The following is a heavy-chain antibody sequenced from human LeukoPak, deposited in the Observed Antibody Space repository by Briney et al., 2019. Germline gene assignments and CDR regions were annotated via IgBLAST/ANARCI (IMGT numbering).Heavy chain of an antibody. CDR3: ARGTSSRVKHYYFDY. J-gene: IGHJ4*02. D-gene: IGHD6-13*01. CDR1: GYTFTGYY. V-gene: IGHV1-2*02. Sequence: ASVQVSCKASGYTFTGYYMHWVRQAPGQGLEWMGWINPNSGGTNYAQKFQGRITMTRDTSISTAYMELSRLRSDDTAVYYCARGTSSRVKHYYFDYWGQGTLVTVSS. CDR2: INPNSGGT.